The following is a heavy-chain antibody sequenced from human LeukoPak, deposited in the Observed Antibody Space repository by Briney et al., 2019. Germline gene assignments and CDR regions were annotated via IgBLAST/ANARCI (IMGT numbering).Heavy chain of an antibody. CDR2: ISANSGTI. D-gene: IGHD6-13*01. CDR1: GFTFNTFA. V-gene: IGHV3-23*01. Sequence: PGGSLRLSCAASGFTFNTFAMGWVRQAPGKGLEWVSLISANSGTIYYRNSVRGRFSLSRDNSKNTLYLQMNSLRAEDTALYYCAKDFGSWMLFFDFWGQGTPVTVS. CDR3: AKDFGSWMLFFDF. J-gene: IGHJ4*02.